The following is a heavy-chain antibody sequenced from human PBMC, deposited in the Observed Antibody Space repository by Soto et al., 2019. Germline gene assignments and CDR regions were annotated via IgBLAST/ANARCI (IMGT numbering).Heavy chain of an antibody. V-gene: IGHV1-69*01. CDR1: GGTFSSYA. J-gene: IGHJ6*02. D-gene: IGHD1-26*01. CDR3: ARAGGYYYYYGMDV. CDR2: IIPIFGTA. Sequence: QVQLVQSGAEVKKPGSSVKVSCKASGGTFSSYAISWVRQAPGQGLEWIGGIIPIFGTANYAQKFQGRVTITADESTSTAYMELSSLRSEDTAVYYCARAGGYYYYYGMDVWGQGTTVTVSS.